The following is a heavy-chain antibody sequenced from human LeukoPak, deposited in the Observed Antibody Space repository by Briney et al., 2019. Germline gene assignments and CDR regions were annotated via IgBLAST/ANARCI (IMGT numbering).Heavy chain of an antibody. D-gene: IGHD3-3*01. Sequence: PSETLSLTCTVSGDSISSSTYYWGWIRQPPGKGLEWIGSLYYSGTTYYNPSLKSRVTISVDTYKNQFPLKLSSVTAADTAVYYCARQLRLLEWLPYYFDYWGQGTLVTVSS. V-gene: IGHV4-39*01. J-gene: IGHJ4*02. CDR1: GDSISSSTYY. CDR2: LYYSGTT. CDR3: ARQLRLLEWLPYYFDY.